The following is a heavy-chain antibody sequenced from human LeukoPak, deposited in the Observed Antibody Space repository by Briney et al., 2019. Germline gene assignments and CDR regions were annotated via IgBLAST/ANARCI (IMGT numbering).Heavy chain of an antibody. CDR3: ARGTMGTDY. Sequence: KASETLSLTCTVSGGSISSYWSWIRQPAGKGLEWIGRIYTSGSTNYNPSLKSRVTMSLDTSKNQFSLKLRSVTAADTAVYYCARGTMGTDYWGQGTLVTVSS. CDR2: IYTSGST. J-gene: IGHJ4*02. CDR1: GGSISSY. V-gene: IGHV4-4*07. D-gene: IGHD4/OR15-4a*01.